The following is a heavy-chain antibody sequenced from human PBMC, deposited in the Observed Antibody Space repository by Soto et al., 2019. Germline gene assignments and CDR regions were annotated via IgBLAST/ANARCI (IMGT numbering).Heavy chain of an antibody. CDR3: AVPIAVAGTGFDY. V-gene: IGHV3-30*03. CDR2: ISYDGSNK. Sequence: GGSLRLSCAASGFTFSSYGMHWVRQAPGKGLEWVAVISYDGSNKYYADFVKGRFTISRDNSKNTLYLQMNSLRAEDTAVYYCAVPIAVAGTGFDYWGQGTLVTVSS. J-gene: IGHJ4*02. D-gene: IGHD6-19*01. CDR1: GFTFSSYG.